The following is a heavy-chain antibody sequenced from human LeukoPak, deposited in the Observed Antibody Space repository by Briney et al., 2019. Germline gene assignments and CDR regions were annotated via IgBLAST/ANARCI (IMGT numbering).Heavy chain of an antibody. V-gene: IGHV3-20*04. J-gene: IGHJ4*02. CDR3: TRAVVADDFSPGY. Sequence: GGSLRLSCAASGFTFDDYGMSWVRQVAGQGLEWVSGIDWNGASTGYADSVEGRFTISRDNAKNSVYLQINSLRAEDTAVYYCTRAVVADDFSPGYWGQGTLVTVSS. D-gene: IGHD2-15*01. CDR1: GFTFDDYG. CDR2: IDWNGAST.